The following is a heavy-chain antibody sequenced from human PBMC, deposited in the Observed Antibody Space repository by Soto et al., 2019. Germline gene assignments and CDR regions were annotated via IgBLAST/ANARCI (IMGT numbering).Heavy chain of an antibody. V-gene: IGHV1-46*03. Sequence: ASVKVSCKASGYTFTSYYMHWVRQAPGQGLEWMGIINPSGGSTSYAQKFQGRVTMTRDTSTSTVYMELSSLRSEDTAVYYCASNFIYCSGGSCYGYDAFDIWGQGTMVTVSS. CDR2: INPSGGST. D-gene: IGHD2-15*01. J-gene: IGHJ3*02. CDR3: ASNFIYCSGGSCYGYDAFDI. CDR1: GYTFTSYY.